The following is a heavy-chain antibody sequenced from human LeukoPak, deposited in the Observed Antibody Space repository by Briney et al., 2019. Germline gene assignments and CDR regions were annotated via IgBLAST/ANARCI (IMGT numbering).Heavy chain of an antibody. CDR1: GDSISFYY. CDR2: IYYSGTT. Sequence: SETLSLTCTVSGDSISFYYWSWVRQPPGKGLEWIGYIYYSGTTDYNPSLMSRVAISVDTSKHQFSLKLSSVTAADTAIYYCARRDDYGRAFDIWGQGTMVTVSS. D-gene: IGHD4-17*01. V-gene: IGHV4-59*08. CDR3: ARRDDYGRAFDI. J-gene: IGHJ3*02.